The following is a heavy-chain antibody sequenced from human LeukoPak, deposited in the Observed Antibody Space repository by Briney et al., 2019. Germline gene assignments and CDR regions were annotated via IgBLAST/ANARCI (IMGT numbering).Heavy chain of an antibody. D-gene: IGHD3-22*01. CDR2: ISNDGSNK. CDR3: ARAIRYDSSGYPTGYFQH. Sequence: GGSLRLSCAASGFTFSNYAMHWVRQAPDKGLEWVAVISNDGSNKYYADSVKGRFTISRDNSKNTLYLEVNNLRAEDTAVYSCARAIRYDSSGYPTGYFQHWGQGTLVTVSS. J-gene: IGHJ1*01. CDR1: GFTFSNYA. V-gene: IGHV3-30-3*01.